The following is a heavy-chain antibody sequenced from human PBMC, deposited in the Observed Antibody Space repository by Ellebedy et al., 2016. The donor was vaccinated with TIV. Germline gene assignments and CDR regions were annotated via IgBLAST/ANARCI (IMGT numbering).Heavy chain of an antibody. Sequence: PGGSLRLSCAASGFTFSNHAMSWVRQAPGKGLEWVSGLSGSGDKTYYADSVKSRATISRDNSKNMLYLQLNGLRTEDTAVYYCAKGDLRFFDWSTTAYWGQGILVTLSS. CDR2: LSGSGDKT. D-gene: IGHD3-9*01. J-gene: IGHJ4*02. CDR3: AKGDLRFFDWSTTAY. CDR1: GFTFSNHA. V-gene: IGHV3-23*01.